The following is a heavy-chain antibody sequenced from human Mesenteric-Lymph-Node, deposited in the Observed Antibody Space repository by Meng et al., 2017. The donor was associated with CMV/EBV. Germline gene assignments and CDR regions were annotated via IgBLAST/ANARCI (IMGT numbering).Heavy chain of an antibody. CDR1: GYTFTGYG. J-gene: IGHJ3*02. Sequence: ASVKVSCKASGYTFTGYGISWVRQAPGQGLEWLGWISTYNGNTMYAQKLQGRVTMTRDTSTSTAYMELKSLRSDDTAVYYCAREYSGSYYGLAFDIWGQGTMVTVSS. D-gene: IGHD1-26*01. CDR2: ISTYNGNT. CDR3: AREYSGSYYGLAFDI. V-gene: IGHV1-18*01.